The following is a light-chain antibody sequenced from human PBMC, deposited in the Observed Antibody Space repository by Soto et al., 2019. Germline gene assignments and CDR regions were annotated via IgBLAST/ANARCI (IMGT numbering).Light chain of an antibody. Sequence: QSVLTQPPSASGSPGQSVTLSCTGTSSDVGGYNYVSWYQQHPGKAPKVMIYEVTKRPSGVPARFSGSKSGNTASLTVSGLQTEDEADYYCFSYAGSNNLWVFGGGTKLTVL. CDR3: FSYAGSNNLWV. V-gene: IGLV2-8*01. CDR2: EVT. J-gene: IGLJ3*02. CDR1: SSDVGGYNY.